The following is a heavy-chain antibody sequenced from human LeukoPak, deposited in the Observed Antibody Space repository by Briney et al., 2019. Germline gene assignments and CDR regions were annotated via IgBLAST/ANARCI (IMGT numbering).Heavy chain of an antibody. CDR3: ARGSTYYDFWSGYRKPFYYYYGMDV. CDR1: GGSISSYY. CDR2: VYTSGST. Sequence: SETLSLTCTVSGGSISSYYWSWIRPPAGKGLEWIGRVYTSGSTNYNPSLKRRVTMSVDTSKNQFSLKLSSVTAADTAVYYCARGSTYYDFWSGYRKPFYYYYGMDVWGQGTTVTVSS. V-gene: IGHV4-4*07. D-gene: IGHD3-3*01. J-gene: IGHJ6*02.